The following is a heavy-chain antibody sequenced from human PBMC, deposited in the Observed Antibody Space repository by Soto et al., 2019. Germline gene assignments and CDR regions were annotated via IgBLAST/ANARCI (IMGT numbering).Heavy chain of an antibody. V-gene: IGHV3-30*18. D-gene: IGHD3-3*01. CDR2: ISYDGSNK. Sequence: WGSLRLSCAASGFTFSSYGMHWVRQAPGKGLEWVAVISYDGSNKYYADSVKGRFTISRDNSKNTLYLQMNSLRAEDTAVYYCAKVVTIFGVVTTNWFDPWGQGTLVNVSS. J-gene: IGHJ5*02. CDR1: GFTFSSYG. CDR3: AKVVTIFGVVTTNWFDP.